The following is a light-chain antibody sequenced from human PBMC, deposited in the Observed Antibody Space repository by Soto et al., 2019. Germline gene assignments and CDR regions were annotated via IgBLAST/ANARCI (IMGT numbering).Light chain of an antibody. CDR3: QQYSTYPWT. V-gene: IGKV1-5*03. Sequence: DIQMTQSPSTLSASVGDRVTITCGASQPISTLLAWYQKRPGKAPNLLIYKAPSLESGSPPRFSGRGSGTEFTLTISSLQPDDFATYFCQQYSTYPWTFGQGTKVEVK. CDR1: QPISTL. J-gene: IGKJ1*01. CDR2: KAP.